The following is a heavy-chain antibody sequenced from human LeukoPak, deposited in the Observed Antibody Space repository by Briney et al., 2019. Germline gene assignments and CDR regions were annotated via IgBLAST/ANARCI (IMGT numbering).Heavy chain of an antibody. CDR1: GGSTSSSSYY. V-gene: IGHV4-39*01. D-gene: IGHD3-22*01. CDR2: IYCTGRT. Sequence: PSETLSLTCTVSGGSTSSSSYYWGWIRQPPGKGLEWIGNIYCTGRTYYNPSLKSRVTISVDTSKNQFSLKLSSVSAADTAVYYCARLYYYDSSGPPLWGQGTLVTVSS. CDR3: ARLYYYDSSGPPL. J-gene: IGHJ4*02.